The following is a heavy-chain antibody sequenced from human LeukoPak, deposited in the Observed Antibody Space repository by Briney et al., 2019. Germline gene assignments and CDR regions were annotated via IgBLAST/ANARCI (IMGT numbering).Heavy chain of an antibody. J-gene: IGHJ3*02. V-gene: IGHV3-53*01. CDR3: ARTTVESGRYDAFDI. CDR2: LYSGGSA. D-gene: IGHD4-23*01. Sequence: PGRSLRLSCAASGFTVSSNYMSWVRQASEKGLEWVSILYSGGSAYYADSVKGRFTISRDNSKNTLYLQMNSLRVEDTAVYYCARTTVESGRYDAFDIWGQGTLVSVSS. CDR1: GFTVSSNY.